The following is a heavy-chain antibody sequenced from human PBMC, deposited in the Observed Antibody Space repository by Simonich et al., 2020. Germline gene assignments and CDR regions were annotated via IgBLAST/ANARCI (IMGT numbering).Heavy chain of an antibody. D-gene: IGHD6-13*01. CDR3: ARATRIAAAGYFDY. V-gene: IGHV4-38-2*01. Sequence: QVQLQESGPGLVKPSETLSLTCAVSGYSISRGYYWGWIRQPPGKGLEWIGSIYHSGSTYYNPSLKSRVTISVATSKNQFSLKLSSVTAADTAVYYCARATRIAAAGYFDYWGQGTLVTVSS. J-gene: IGHJ4*02. CDR1: GYSISRGYY. CDR2: IYHSGST.